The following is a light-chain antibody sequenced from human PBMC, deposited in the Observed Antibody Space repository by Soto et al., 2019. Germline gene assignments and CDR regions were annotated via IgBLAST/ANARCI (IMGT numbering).Light chain of an antibody. V-gene: IGLV2-11*01. CDR3: CSYAGSYTVYV. Sequence: QSVLTQHRSVFGSPGQSVTISCTGTSSDVGGYNYVSWYQQHPGKAPKLMIYDVSKRPSGVPDRFSGSKSGNTASLTISGLQAEDEADYYCCSYAGSYTVYVFGTGTKVTVL. J-gene: IGLJ1*01. CDR1: SSDVGGYNY. CDR2: DVS.